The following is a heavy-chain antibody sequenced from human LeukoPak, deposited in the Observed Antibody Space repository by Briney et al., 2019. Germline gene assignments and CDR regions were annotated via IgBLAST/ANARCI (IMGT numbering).Heavy chain of an antibody. D-gene: IGHD2-2*02. Sequence: SETLSLTCTVSGGSISSGGYYWSWIRQHPGKGLEWIGYIYYSGSTYYNPSLKSRVTISVDTSKNQFSLKLSSVTAADTAVYYCARALGGGYCSGTSCYTAAFDIWGQGTMVTVSS. CDR2: IYYSGST. CDR1: GGSISSGGYY. J-gene: IGHJ3*02. CDR3: ARALGGGYCSGTSCYTAAFDI. V-gene: IGHV4-31*03.